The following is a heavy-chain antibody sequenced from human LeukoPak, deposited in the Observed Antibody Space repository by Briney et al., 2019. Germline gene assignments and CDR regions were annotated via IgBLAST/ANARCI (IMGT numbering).Heavy chain of an antibody. D-gene: IGHD3-22*01. CDR3: ARSIGYYYTMDV. J-gene: IGHJ6*02. CDR2: ISGSGSDL. Sequence: GGSLRLSCVACAFSFSDYYMSWIRQAPGRGLEWTSYISGSGSDLYYADSVKGRFTISRDNANNSLYLQMNSLRAEDTAVYCCARSIGYYYTMDVWGQGTTVTVSS. V-gene: IGHV3-11*01. CDR1: AFSFSDYY.